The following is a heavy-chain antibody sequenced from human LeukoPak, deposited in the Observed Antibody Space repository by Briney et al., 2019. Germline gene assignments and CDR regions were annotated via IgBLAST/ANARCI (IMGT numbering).Heavy chain of an antibody. D-gene: IGHD4-17*01. V-gene: IGHV1-69*04. J-gene: IGHJ4*02. CDR1: GGTFSSYA. CDR3: ATGENYGPYYFDY. CDR2: IIPILGIA. Sequence: GASVKVSFKASGGTFSSYAFSWVRQAPGQGLEWMGRIIPILGIANYAQKFQGRVTITADKSTSTAYMELSSLRSEDTAVYYCATGENYGPYYFDYWGQGTLVTVSS.